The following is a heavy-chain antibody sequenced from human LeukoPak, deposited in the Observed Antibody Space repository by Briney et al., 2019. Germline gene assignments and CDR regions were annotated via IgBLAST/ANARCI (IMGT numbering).Heavy chain of an antibody. J-gene: IGHJ4*02. CDR3: ARDYRLVGATTGFDY. D-gene: IGHD1-26*01. CDR1: GYTFTSYA. V-gene: IGHV1-3*01. CDR2: INAGNGNT. Sequence: ASVKVSCKASGYTFTSYAMHWVRQAPGQRLEWMGWINAGNGNTKYSRKFQGRVTITRDTSASTAYMELSSLRSEDTAVYYCARDYRLVGATTGFDYWGQGTLVTVSS.